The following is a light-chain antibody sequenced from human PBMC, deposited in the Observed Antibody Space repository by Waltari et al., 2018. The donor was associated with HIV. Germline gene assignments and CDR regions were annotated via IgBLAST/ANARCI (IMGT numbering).Light chain of an antibody. CDR2: EDN. V-gene: IGLV6-57*04. Sequence: FLLTQPHSVSASPGTTVIISCTPNSGDIARKYVHAYQQRPGSAPTPVIYEDNRRPSGVPDRFSGSIDSASNSAFLTISGLKTEDEAAYYCQSYDYTIQVFGGGTKLTVL. J-gene: IGLJ3*02. CDR1: SGDIARKY. CDR3: QSYDYTIQV.